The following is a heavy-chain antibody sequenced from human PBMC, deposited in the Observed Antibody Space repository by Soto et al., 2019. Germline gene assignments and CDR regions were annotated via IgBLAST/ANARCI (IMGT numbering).Heavy chain of an antibody. CDR2: IYHSGST. Sequence: PSETLSLTCAVSGGSISSSNWWSWVRQPPGKGLEWIGEIYHSGSTHYNPSLKSRVTMFVDTSKNQVSLKLRSVTAADTAVYYCATKEIPGKNWFDPGGLETRVTVSP. J-gene: IGHJ5*02. V-gene: IGHV4-4*02. CDR3: ATKEIPGKNWFDP. CDR1: GGSISSSNW. D-gene: IGHD3-10*01.